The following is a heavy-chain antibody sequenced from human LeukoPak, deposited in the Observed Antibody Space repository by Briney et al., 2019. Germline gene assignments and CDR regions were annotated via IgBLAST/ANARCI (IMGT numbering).Heavy chain of an antibody. V-gene: IGHV4-59*02. CDR2: IYYTGGT. D-gene: IGHD6-19*01. Sequence: PSETLSLTCTVSGGSVSGSYWSWIRQPPGMGLEWIGYIYYTGGTNYNPSLKSRVSISIDMSKNQLSLKLNSVTAADTAMYYCARGPGPGSSGKTDYWGQGTLVTVSS. J-gene: IGHJ4*02. CDR3: ARGPGPGSSGKTDY. CDR1: GGSVSGSY.